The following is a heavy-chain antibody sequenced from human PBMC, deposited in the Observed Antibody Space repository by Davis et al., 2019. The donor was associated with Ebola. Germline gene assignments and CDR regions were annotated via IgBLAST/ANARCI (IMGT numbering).Heavy chain of an antibody. CDR3: ARDFADSSYYYGMDV. Sequence: AASVKVSCKASGYTFTNYGITWVRQAPGQGLEWMGWINTNTGNPTYAQGFTGRFVFSLDTSVSTAYLQISSLKAEDTAVYYCARDFADSSYYYGMDVWGKGTTVTVSS. J-gene: IGHJ6*04. CDR1: GYTFTNYG. D-gene: IGHD2-21*01. CDR2: INTNTGNP. V-gene: IGHV7-4-1*02.